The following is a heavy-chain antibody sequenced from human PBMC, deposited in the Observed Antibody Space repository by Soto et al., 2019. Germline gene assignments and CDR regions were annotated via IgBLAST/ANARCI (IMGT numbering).Heavy chain of an antibody. J-gene: IGHJ2*01. CDR3: ARDVRPTGLAYFDL. Sequence: QVQFQESGPGLVKPSETLSLTCSFSGGSMSRYYWTWIRQPPGKGLEWIGNIHETGSTNYNASLKSRVTISIDTSKSAFSLHLTSVTAADTAVYYCARDVRPTGLAYFDLWGRGTLVTVSS. CDR1: GGSMSRYY. CDR2: IHETGST. V-gene: IGHV4-59*01. D-gene: IGHD1-1*01.